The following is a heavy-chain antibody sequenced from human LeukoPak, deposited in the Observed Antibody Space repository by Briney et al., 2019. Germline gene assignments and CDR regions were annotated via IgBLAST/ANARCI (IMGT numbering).Heavy chain of an antibody. CDR2: IWYDGSNK. CDR1: GFTFSSYG. Sequence: PGGSLRLSCAASGFTFSSYGMHWVRQAPGKGLGWVAVIWYDGSNKYYVDSVKGRFTISRDNSKNTLYLQMNSLRAEDTAVYYCAKDSGSGLLLGNADYYFDYWGQGTLVTVSS. V-gene: IGHV3-33*06. J-gene: IGHJ4*02. CDR3: AKDSGSGLLLGNADYYFDY. D-gene: IGHD2-15*01.